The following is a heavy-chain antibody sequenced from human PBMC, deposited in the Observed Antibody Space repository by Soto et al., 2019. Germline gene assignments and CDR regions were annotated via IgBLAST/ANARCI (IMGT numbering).Heavy chain of an antibody. D-gene: IGHD2-8*02. J-gene: IGHJ4*02. CDR1: GAPFSGYY. CDR3: ARDNITGLFDY. Sequence: QVQLQQWGAGLLKPSETLSLTCAVYGAPFSGYYWTWIRQPPGRGLEWFVEIIHSGSTHYNPSLTSRVTMSVDKSKNQFSLTLTSVTAADTAVYYCARDNITGLFDYWGQGTLVTVSS. CDR2: IIHSGST. V-gene: IGHV4-34*12.